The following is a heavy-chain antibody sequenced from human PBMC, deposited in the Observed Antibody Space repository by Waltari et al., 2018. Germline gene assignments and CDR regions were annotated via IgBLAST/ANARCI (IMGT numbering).Heavy chain of an antibody. V-gene: IGHV3-7*01. Sequence: EVQLVESGGGLVQPGGSLRLSCAASGFTCSSYWMSWVRQAPGKGLEWVANIKQDGSEKYYVDSVKGRFTISRDNAKNSLYLQMNSLRAEDTAVYYCARDRGRDAFDIWGQGTMVTVSS. CDR1: GFTCSSYW. J-gene: IGHJ3*02. CDR3: ARDRGRDAFDI. D-gene: IGHD3-10*01. CDR2: IKQDGSEK.